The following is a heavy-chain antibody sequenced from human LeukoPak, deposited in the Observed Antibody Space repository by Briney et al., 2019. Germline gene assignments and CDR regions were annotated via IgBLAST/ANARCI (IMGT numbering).Heavy chain of an antibody. Sequence: SETLSLTCTVSGGSISSYYWSWIRQPPGKGLEWIGYIYYSGSTNYNPSLKSRVTISVDTSKNQFSLKLSSVTAADTAVYYCARDRHSSSARFDPWGPGTLVTVSS. CDR2: IYYSGST. J-gene: IGHJ5*02. V-gene: IGHV4-59*01. CDR3: ARDRHSSSARFDP. D-gene: IGHD6-13*01. CDR1: GGSISSYY.